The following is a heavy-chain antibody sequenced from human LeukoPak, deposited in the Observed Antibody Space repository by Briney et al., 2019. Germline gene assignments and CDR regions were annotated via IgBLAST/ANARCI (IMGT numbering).Heavy chain of an antibody. CDR3: ARRGSMTLIRGRLRYYYMDV. J-gene: IGHJ6*03. CDR2: IYSGDST. Sequence: PGGSLRLSCAASGFTVSSNYMSWVRQAPGKGLEWVSVIYSGDSTYYADSVKGRFTISRDNSKNTLYLQMNGLRAEDTAVYYCARRGSMTLIRGRLRYYYMDVWGKGTTVTISS. D-gene: IGHD3-10*01. V-gene: IGHV3-53*01. CDR1: GFTVSSNY.